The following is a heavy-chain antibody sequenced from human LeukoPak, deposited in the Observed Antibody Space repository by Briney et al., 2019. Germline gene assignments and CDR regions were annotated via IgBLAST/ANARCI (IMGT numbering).Heavy chain of an antibody. Sequence: ASVTVSCTASGYTFTSYAMNWVRQAPGQGLEWMGWINTNTGNPTFAQGFTGRFVFSLDTSVSTAYLQISSLKAEDTAVYYCARESLAVAGALFNWGQGTLVTVSS. CDR1: GYTFTSYA. CDR3: ARESLAVAGALFN. V-gene: IGHV7-4-1*02. CDR2: INTNTGNP. D-gene: IGHD6-19*01. J-gene: IGHJ4*02.